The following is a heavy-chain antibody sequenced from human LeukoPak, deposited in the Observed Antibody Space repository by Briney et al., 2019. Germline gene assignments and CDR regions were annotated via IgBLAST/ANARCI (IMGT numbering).Heavy chain of an antibody. Sequence: GASVKVSCKASGYTFSDNHMYWIRQAPGQGLECMGWISPKSGGTNYAQKFQGRITMTGDTSISTGYMELTSLRSDDTAVYYCARDLGRNAFDVWGQGTMVTVSS. D-gene: IGHD7-27*01. CDR2: ISPKSGGT. CDR1: GYTFSDNH. V-gene: IGHV1-2*02. J-gene: IGHJ3*01. CDR3: ARDLGRNAFDV.